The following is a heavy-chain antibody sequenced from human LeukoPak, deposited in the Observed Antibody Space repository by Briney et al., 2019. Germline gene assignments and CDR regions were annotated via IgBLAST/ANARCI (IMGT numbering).Heavy chain of an antibody. CDR3: ARGATAGTGDLGY. CDR1: GYTFTGHY. J-gene: IGHJ4*02. Sequence: ASVKVSCKASGYTFTGHYMHWVRQAAGQGLEWMGRINPNSGGTNYAQKFQGRVTMTRDTSISTAYMELSRLRSDDTAVYYCARGATAGTGDLGYWRQGTLVTVSS. CDR2: INPNSGGT. D-gene: IGHD7-27*01. V-gene: IGHV1-2*06.